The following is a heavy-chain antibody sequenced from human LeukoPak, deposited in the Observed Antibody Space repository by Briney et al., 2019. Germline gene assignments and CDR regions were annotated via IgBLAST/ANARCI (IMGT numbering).Heavy chain of an antibody. J-gene: IGHJ5*02. CDR1: GGTFSSYA. CDR3: ARATMRGFLDRFDP. V-gene: IGHV1-69*01. CDR2: IIPIFGTA. Sequence: SSVKVSCKASGGTFSSYAISWVRQAPEQGLEWMGGIIPIFGTANYAQKFQGRVTITADESTSTAYMELSSLRSEDTAVYYCARATMRGFLDRFDPWGQGTLVTVSS. D-gene: IGHD3-3*01.